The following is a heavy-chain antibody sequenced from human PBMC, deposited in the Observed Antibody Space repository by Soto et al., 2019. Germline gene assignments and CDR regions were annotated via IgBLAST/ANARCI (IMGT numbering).Heavy chain of an antibody. CDR2: ISWDGCST. CDR3: AKDIVGAPWLNPTNQGDYYYGMDV. J-gene: IGHJ6*04. V-gene: IGHV3-43*01. CDR1: GFTFDDYT. D-gene: IGHD1-26*01. Sequence: EVQLVESGGVVVQPGGSLRLSCAAYGFTFDDYTMHWVRQPPGKGLEWVSLISWDGCSTYYADSVKRRFTISRDNSKNSLYLQMNSLRTEDTASDYCAKDIVGAPWLNPTNQGDYYYGMDVWVEGSTVTDSS.